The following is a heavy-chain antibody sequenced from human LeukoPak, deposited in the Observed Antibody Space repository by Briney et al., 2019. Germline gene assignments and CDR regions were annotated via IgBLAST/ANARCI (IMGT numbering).Heavy chain of an antibody. J-gene: IGHJ6*02. CDR1: GDSVSSNSAA. CDR3: ARGRYYDSSGPQYYYGMDV. CDR2: TYYRSKWYN. D-gene: IGHD3-22*01. V-gene: IGHV6-1*01. Sequence: SQTLSLTCAISGDSVSSNSAAWNWIRQSPSRGLEWLGRTYYRSKWYNDYAVSVKSRITINPDTSKNQFSLQLNYVTPEDTAVYSCARGRYYDSSGPQYYYGMDVRGQGTTVTVSS.